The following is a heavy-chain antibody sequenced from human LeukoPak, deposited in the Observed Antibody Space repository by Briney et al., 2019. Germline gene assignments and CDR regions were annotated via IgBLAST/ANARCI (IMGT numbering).Heavy chain of an antibody. Sequence: GGSLRLSCAASGFTFIDYDMHWVRQVIGKGLEWVSAIGIRGDTHYSGSVKGRFTIFRENAESSLYLQMNSLRAEDTAVYYCARGGIRVSGIDEFDYWGQGALVTVSS. D-gene: IGHD6-19*01. CDR1: GFTFIDYD. CDR2: IGIRGDT. V-gene: IGHV3-13*01. J-gene: IGHJ4*02. CDR3: ARGGIRVSGIDEFDY.